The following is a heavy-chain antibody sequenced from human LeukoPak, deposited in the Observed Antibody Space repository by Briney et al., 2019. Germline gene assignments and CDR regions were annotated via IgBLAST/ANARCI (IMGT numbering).Heavy chain of an antibody. CDR1: GFTFSNAW. V-gene: IGHV3-49*04. D-gene: IGHD3-22*01. Sequence: PGGSLRLSCAASGFTFSNAWMSWVRQAPGKGLEWVGFIRSKAYGGTTEYAASVKGRITISRDDSKSIAYLQMNSLKTEDTAVYYCTRISDGCGRSFEYWGQGTLVTVSS. J-gene: IGHJ4*02. CDR2: IRSKAYGGTT. CDR3: TRISDGCGRSFEY.